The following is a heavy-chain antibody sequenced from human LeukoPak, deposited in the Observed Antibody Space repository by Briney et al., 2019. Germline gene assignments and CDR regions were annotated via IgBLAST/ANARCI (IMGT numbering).Heavy chain of an antibody. CDR2: IYHSGST. CDR3: ARDSMAFWSGYYRGMDV. V-gene: IGHV4-31*03. J-gene: IGHJ6*02. D-gene: IGHD3-3*01. Sequence: SQTLSLTCTVSGGSISSGGYYWSWIRQHPGKGLEWIGYIYHSGSTYYNPSLKSRVTISVDTSKNQFSLKLSSVTAADTAVYYCARDSMAFWSGYYRGMDVWGQGTTVTVS. CDR1: GGSISSGGYY.